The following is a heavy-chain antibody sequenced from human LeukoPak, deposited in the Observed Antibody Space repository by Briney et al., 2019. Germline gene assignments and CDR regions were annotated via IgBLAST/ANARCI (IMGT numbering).Heavy chain of an antibody. CDR3: ARQYCSGGSCYVAFDI. D-gene: IGHD2-15*01. V-gene: IGHV4-59*01. CDR2: IYYSGST. Sequence: SETLSLTCTVSGGSISSYYWSWIRQPPGKGLEWIGYIYYSGSTNYNPSLKSRVTISVDTSKNQFSLKLSSVTAADTAVYYCARQYCSGGSCYVAFDIWGQGTMVTVSS. J-gene: IGHJ3*02. CDR1: GGSISSYY.